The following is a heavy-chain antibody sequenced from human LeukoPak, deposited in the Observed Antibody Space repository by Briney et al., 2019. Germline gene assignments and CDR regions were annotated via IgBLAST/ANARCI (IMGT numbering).Heavy chain of an antibody. Sequence: PGGSLRLSCAASGFTVSSNYMTWVRQAPGKGLEWVSAISGSGGSTYYADSVKGRFTISRDNSKNTLYLQMNSLRAEDTAVYYCAYMRGYTYGAFDYWGQGTLVTVSS. V-gene: IGHV3-23*01. CDR2: ISGSGGST. D-gene: IGHD5-18*01. J-gene: IGHJ4*02. CDR1: GFTVSSNY. CDR3: AYMRGYTYGAFDY.